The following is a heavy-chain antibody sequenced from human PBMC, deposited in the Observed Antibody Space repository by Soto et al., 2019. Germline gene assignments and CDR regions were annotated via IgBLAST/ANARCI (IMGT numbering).Heavy chain of an antibody. Sequence: QVQLVESGGGVVQPGRSLRLSCAASGFTFSSYGMHWVRQAPGTGLEWVAVISYDGSNKYYADSVKGRFTISRDNSKNTLYLQMNSLRAEDTAVYYCAKDLLQVVVVPAALYYYYYGMDVWGQGTTVTVSS. CDR2: ISYDGSNK. V-gene: IGHV3-30*18. CDR1: GFTFSSYG. CDR3: AKDLLQVVVVPAALYYYYYGMDV. D-gene: IGHD2-2*01. J-gene: IGHJ6*02.